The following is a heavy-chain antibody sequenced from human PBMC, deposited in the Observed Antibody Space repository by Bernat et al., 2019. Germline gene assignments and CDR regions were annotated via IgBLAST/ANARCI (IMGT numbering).Heavy chain of an antibody. D-gene: IGHD3-9*01. J-gene: IGHJ6*02. CDR2: IYYSGST. CDR1: GGSISSYY. CDR3: ARALRWERLRYVDWSPPNGMDV. V-gene: IGHV4-59*01. Sequence: QVQLQESGPGLVKPSETLSLTCTVSGGSISSYYWSWIRQPPGKGLEWIGYIYYSGSTNYNPSLKSRVTISVDTSKNQFSLKLSSVTAADTAVYYCARALRWERLRYVDWSPPNGMDVWGQGTTVTVSS.